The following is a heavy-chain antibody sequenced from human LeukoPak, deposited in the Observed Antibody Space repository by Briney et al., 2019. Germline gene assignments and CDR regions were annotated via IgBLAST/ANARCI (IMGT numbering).Heavy chain of an antibody. Sequence: GGSLRLSCAASGFTLSSYERNWVRQAPGKGLEWVSYISSSGSPIYYADSVKGRFTIYRDNAKNSLYLQMNSLRAEDTAVYYCARALYDFWSGYWDYWGQGTLVAVSS. CDR3: ARALYDFWSGYWDY. J-gene: IGHJ4*02. CDR2: ISSSGSPI. CDR1: GFTLSSYE. D-gene: IGHD3-3*01. V-gene: IGHV3-48*03.